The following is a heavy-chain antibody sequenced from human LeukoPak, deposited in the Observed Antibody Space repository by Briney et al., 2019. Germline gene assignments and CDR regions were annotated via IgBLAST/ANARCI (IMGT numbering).Heavy chain of an antibody. Sequence: ASVKVSCKASGYTFTSYGISWVRQAPGQGLEWMGWISAYNGNTNYAQKLQGRATMTTDTSTSTAYMELRSLRSDDTAVYYCARSIAAAGPNRAFDIWGQGTMVTVSS. D-gene: IGHD6-13*01. V-gene: IGHV1-18*04. CDR2: ISAYNGNT. CDR1: GYTFTSYG. CDR3: ARSIAAAGPNRAFDI. J-gene: IGHJ3*02.